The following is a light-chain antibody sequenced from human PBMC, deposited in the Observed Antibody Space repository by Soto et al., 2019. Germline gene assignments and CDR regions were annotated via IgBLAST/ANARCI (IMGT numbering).Light chain of an antibody. CDR1: QSVSSN. CDR2: GAS. Sequence: EIVMTQSPATLSVSPGERATLSCRASQSVSSNLAWYQQKPGQVPRLLIYGASTRATGIPARFSGSGSGTEFTLTISSLQSEDVAVYYCQQYNNWPRTFGQGTNLEIK. J-gene: IGKJ2*01. CDR3: QQYNNWPRT. V-gene: IGKV3-15*01.